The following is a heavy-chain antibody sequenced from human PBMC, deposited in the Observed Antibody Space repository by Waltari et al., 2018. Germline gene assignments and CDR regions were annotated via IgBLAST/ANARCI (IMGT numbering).Heavy chain of an antibody. CDR3: ARPKGHSGSLPYNWFDP. CDR1: GFTFSSYS. D-gene: IGHD1-26*01. CDR2: ISSSSSTI. Sequence: EVQLVESGGGLVQPGGSLRLSCAASGFTFSSYSMNWVRQAPGKGLEWVSYISSSSSTIYYADSVKGRFTISRDNAKNSLYLQMNSLRAEDTAVYYCARPKGHSGSLPYNWFDPWGQGTLVTVSS. V-gene: IGHV3-48*01. J-gene: IGHJ5*02.